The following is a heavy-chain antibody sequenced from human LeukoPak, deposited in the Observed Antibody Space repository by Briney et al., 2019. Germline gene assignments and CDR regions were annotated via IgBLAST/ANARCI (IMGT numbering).Heavy chain of an antibody. V-gene: IGHV4-39*07. CDR2: IYYSGST. CDR3: ASHGDLDY. Sequence: SETLSLTCTVSGGSISSSSYYWGWIRQPPGKGLEWIGSIYYSGSTYYNPSLKSRVTISVDTSKNQFSLKLTSVTAADTAVYYCASHGDLDYWGPGTLVIVSS. CDR1: GGSISSSSYY. J-gene: IGHJ4*02. D-gene: IGHD4-17*01.